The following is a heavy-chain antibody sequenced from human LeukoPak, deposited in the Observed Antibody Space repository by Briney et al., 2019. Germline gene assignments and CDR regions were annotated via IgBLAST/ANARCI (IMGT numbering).Heavy chain of an antibody. CDR3: ANRGNYRDTWVDY. J-gene: IGHJ4*02. V-gene: IGHV3-53*01. Sequence: PGGSLRLSCAASGFTVSSNYRSWVRQAPGKGLEWVSVIYSGGSTYYADSVKGRFTISRDNSKNTLYLQMNSLRAEDTAVYYCANRGNYRDTWVDYWGQGTMVTVSS. D-gene: IGHD3-16*02. CDR2: IYSGGST. CDR1: GFTVSSNY.